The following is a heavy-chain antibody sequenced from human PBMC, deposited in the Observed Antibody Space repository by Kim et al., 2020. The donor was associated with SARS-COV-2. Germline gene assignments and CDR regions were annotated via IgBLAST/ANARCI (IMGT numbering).Heavy chain of an antibody. V-gene: IGHV3-30*04. CDR1: GFTFSSYA. CDR3: ARSAMGSSWYSYFDY. J-gene: IGHJ4*01. Sequence: GGSLRLSCAASGFTFSSYAMHWVRQAPGKGLEWVAVISYDGSNKYYADSVKGRFTISRDNSKNTLYLQMNSLRAEDTAVYYCARSAMGSSWYSYFDYWG. CDR2: ISYDGSNK. D-gene: IGHD6-13*01.